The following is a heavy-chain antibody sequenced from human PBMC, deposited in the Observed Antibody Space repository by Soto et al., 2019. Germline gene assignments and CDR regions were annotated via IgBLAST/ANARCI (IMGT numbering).Heavy chain of an antibody. J-gene: IGHJ6*02. Sequence: QVQLVQSGAEVKKPGSSVKVSCKASGGTFSSYAVSWVRQAPARGLEWMGGIIPIFSTAKYAQKFQGRVTITADESTSTAYMELSSLRSEDTAVYYCARGVQDIVVVPAARYYYYGMDVWGQGTTVTVSS. V-gene: IGHV1-69*01. CDR2: IIPIFSTA. D-gene: IGHD2-2*01. CDR1: GGTFSSYA. CDR3: ARGVQDIVVVPAARYYYYGMDV.